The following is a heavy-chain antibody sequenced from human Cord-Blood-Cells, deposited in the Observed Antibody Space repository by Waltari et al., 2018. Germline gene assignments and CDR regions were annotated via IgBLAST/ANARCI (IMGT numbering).Heavy chain of an antibody. J-gene: IGHJ4*02. D-gene: IGHD1-1*01. V-gene: IGHV3-30*18. CDR3: AKDRNWNYFDY. CDR1: GLPFITYG. Sequence: QVQLVESGGGVVEPGRSLSLPLAASGLPFITYGFPWARQAPGKGLEWVAVISYDGSNKYYADSVKGRFTISRDNSKNTLYLQMNNLRAEDTAVYYCAKDRNWNYFDYWGQGTLVTVSS. CDR2: ISYDGSNK.